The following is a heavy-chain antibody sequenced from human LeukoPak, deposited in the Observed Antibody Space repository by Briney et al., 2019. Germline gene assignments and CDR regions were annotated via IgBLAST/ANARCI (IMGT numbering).Heavy chain of an antibody. J-gene: IGHJ3*02. CDR3: ARLVGYCSSTSCYGDFDI. D-gene: IGHD2-2*01. CDR2: TYYRSKWYN. Sequence: SQTLSLTCAISGDSVSSNSAAWNWIRQSPSRGLEWLGRTYYRSKWYNNYAVSVKSRITTSPDTSKNQFSLQLNSVTPEDTAVYYCARLVGYCSSTSCYGDFDIWGQGTMVTVSS. CDR1: GDSVSSNSAA. V-gene: IGHV6-1*01.